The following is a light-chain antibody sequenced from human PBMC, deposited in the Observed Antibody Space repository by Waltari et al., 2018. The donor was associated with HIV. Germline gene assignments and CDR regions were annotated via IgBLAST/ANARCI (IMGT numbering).Light chain of an antibody. CDR1: NLKATN. CDR2: DDT. Sequence: SYVLTQPPSVSVAPGQTATITCGGNNLKATNVHWYQQTPGQAPVLVVYDDTYRPSGIPERFSGSNSGNTATLTISRVEDGDEADYYCQVWDGGSVHVIFGGGTKLTVL. CDR3: QVWDGGSVHVI. V-gene: IGLV3-21*02. J-gene: IGLJ2*01.